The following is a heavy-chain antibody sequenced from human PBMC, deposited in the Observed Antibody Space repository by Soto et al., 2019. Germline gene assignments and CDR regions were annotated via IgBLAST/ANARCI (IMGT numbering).Heavy chain of an antibody. Sequence: SGGSLRLSCVVYGFPFNNYGINCVRQAPGKGLEWVSTVSKSDYTYYSDLVKGRFTISRDNAKNTVSLQMNTLRAEDTAVYYCAKDGCRGRSCYSGAFDYWGQGTLVTVSA. CDR2: VSKSDYT. V-gene: IGHV3-21*04. CDR3: AKDGCRGRSCYSGAFDY. CDR1: GFPFNNYG. D-gene: IGHD2-15*01. J-gene: IGHJ4*02.